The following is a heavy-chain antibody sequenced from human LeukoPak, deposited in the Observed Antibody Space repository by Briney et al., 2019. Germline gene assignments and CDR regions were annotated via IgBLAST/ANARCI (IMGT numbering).Heavy chain of an antibody. J-gene: IGHJ4*02. CDR3: ARDRYSDSWYGSDY. D-gene: IGHD6-13*01. Sequence: ASVKVSCKASGYTYTDYYIHWVRQAPGQGLEWLGWINVNSGGTNYALRFQGRVTMTRDTSISTAYMELSRLRSDDTAVYYCARDRYSDSWYGSDYWGQGTLVTVSS. CDR2: INVNSGGT. V-gene: IGHV1-2*02. CDR1: GYTYTDYY.